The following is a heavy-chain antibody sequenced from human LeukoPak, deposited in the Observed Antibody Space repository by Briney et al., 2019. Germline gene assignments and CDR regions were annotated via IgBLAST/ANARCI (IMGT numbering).Heavy chain of an antibody. J-gene: IGHJ1*01. CDR2: ISSSGSTI. V-gene: IGHV3-48*03. CDR3: ARDQPGTVTTKYFQH. CDR1: GFTFSSYE. Sequence: GGSLRLSCAASGFTFSSYEMNWVRQAPGKGLEWVSYISSSGSTIYYADSVKGRFTISRDNAKNSPYLQMNSLRAEDTAVYYCARDQPGTVTTKYFQHWGQGTLVTVSS. D-gene: IGHD4-17*01.